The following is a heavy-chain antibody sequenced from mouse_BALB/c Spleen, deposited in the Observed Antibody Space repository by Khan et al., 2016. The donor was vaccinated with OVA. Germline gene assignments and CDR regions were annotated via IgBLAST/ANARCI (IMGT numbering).Heavy chain of an antibody. D-gene: IGHD4-1*01. CDR1: GFTFSPDS. CDR3: ATHLTGSFAY. V-gene: IGHV5-6*01. Sequence: EVQGVESGGDLVKSGGSLKLSCAASGFTFSPDSMSWVRQTPDKRLARVATISSDGDYTYYPDSVKGRFNIYRDNAKNNRDLPMSSQMSEDTAIYYCATHLTGSFAYWGQGTLFTVSS. J-gene: IGHJ3*01. CDR2: ISSDGDYT.